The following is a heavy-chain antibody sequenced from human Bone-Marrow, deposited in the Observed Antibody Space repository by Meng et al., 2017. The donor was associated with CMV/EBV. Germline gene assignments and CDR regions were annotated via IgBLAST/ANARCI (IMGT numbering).Heavy chain of an antibody. CDR3: TPTYYYDMGN. V-gene: IGHV3-49*04. CDR2: IRSKAYGGTT. CDR1: GFTFGDYA. J-gene: IGHJ3*01. D-gene: IGHD3-22*01. Sequence: GESLKISCTASGFTFGDYAMSWVRQAPGKGLEWVGFIRSKAYGGTTEYAASVKGRFTISRDDSKSIAYLQMNSLKTEDTAVYYCTPTYYYDMGNWGQGTIVTVSS.